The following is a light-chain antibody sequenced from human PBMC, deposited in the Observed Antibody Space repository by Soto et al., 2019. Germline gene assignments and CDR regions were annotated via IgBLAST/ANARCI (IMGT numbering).Light chain of an antibody. V-gene: IGKV3-20*01. CDR3: QQYDNSPLT. CDR2: GTS. CDR1: QSVSTSY. Sequence: DIVFTQSPGTLSLSPGARATLSCRASQSVSTSYLAWYQQKPGQAPRLLIYGTSNRATGIPDRFSGSGSGTDFTLTISRLEPEDFAVYYCQQYDNSPLTFGGGTKVDIK. J-gene: IGKJ4*01.